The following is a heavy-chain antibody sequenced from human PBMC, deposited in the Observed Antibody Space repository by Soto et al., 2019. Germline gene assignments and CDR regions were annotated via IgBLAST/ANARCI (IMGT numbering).Heavy chain of an antibody. CDR3: ARGGGTMIVVVIPFDY. CDR2: ISYDGSNK. V-gene: IGHV3-30-3*01. D-gene: IGHD3-22*01. CDR1: GFTFSSYA. Sequence: PGGSLRLSCAASGFTFSSYAMHWVRQAPGKGLEWVAVISYDGSNKYYADSVKGRFTISRDNSKNTLYLQMSSLRAEDTAVYYCARGGGTMIVVVIPFDYWGQGTLVTVSS. J-gene: IGHJ4*02.